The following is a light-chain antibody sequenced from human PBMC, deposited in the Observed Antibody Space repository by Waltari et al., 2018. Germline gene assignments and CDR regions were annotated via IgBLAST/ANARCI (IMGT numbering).Light chain of an antibody. CDR2: KAS. Sequence: DIEMTQSPPTLSASVGDRVTISCRASRNIREWLAWYRQRPGTAPELLISKASVLETGVSSRFSGRASAAEFTLTISSLQPDDVGTYYCQQYYTSSQTFGHGTKVEIK. J-gene: IGKJ1*01. CDR3: QQYYTSSQT. V-gene: IGKV1-5*03. CDR1: RNIREW.